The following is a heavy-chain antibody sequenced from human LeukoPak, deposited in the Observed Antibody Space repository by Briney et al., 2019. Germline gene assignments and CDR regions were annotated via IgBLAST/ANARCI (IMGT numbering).Heavy chain of an antibody. J-gene: IGHJ4*02. D-gene: IGHD2-2*01. CDR2: IRQDGSKK. CDR1: GFTFSSYS. V-gene: IGHV3-33*08. Sequence: GGSLRLSCAASGFTFSSYSMNWVRQAPGKGLEWVAFIRQDGSKKYYADSVKGRFTISRDNSKNTLYVQMNSLRAEDTAVYYCARWYCTNTNCYYDYWGQGTLVTVSS. CDR3: ARWYCTNTNCYYDY.